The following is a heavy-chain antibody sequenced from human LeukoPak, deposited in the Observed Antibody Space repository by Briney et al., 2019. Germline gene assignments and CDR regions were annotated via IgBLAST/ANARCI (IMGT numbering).Heavy chain of an antibody. CDR3: ASTQWQWLPWEH. CDR2: INGDESNT. CDR1: GFTFSDNW. Sequence: PGGSLRLSCVTSGFTFSDNWMHWARQVPGKGLVWVSRINGDESNTDYADSVKGRFTISRDNAKNTVYLQMNSLRVEDTAVYYCASTQWQWLPWEHWGQGILVTVSS. D-gene: IGHD6-19*01. V-gene: IGHV3-74*01. J-gene: IGHJ4*02.